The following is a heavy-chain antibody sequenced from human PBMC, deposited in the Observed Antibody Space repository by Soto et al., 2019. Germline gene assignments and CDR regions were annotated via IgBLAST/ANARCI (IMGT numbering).Heavy chain of an antibody. D-gene: IGHD2-2*02. CDR2: ISWNSGYI. V-gene: IGHV3-9*01. CDR3: AKDRKNTLYYYYMDV. Sequence: EVQLVESGGGLVQPGWSLRLSCAASGFTFDDYAMHWVRQAPGKGLEWVSGISWNSGYIDYADSVKGRFTISRDNTKNSLYLQMNSLRAEDTAFYYCAKDRKNTLYYYYMDVWGKGTTVTVSS. J-gene: IGHJ6*03. CDR1: GFTFDDYA.